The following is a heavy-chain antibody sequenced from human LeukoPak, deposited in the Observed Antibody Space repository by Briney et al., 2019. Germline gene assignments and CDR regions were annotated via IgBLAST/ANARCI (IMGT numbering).Heavy chain of an antibody. Sequence: PGGSLRLSCAASGFTFDDYGMSWVRQAPGKGLEWVSGINWNGGSTGYADSVKGRFTISRDNAKNSLYLQMNSLRAEDTAVYYCARGGYDSSGYRYFQHWGQGTLVTVSS. V-gene: IGHV3-20*04. D-gene: IGHD3-22*01. CDR2: INWNGGST. J-gene: IGHJ1*01. CDR1: GFTFDDYG. CDR3: ARGGYDSSGYRYFQH.